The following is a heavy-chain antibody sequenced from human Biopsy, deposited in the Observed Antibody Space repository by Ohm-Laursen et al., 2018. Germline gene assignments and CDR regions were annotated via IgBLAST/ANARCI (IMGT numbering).Heavy chain of an antibody. D-gene: IGHD1-1*01. V-gene: IGHV4-61*01. Sequence: TLSLTCTVSGASVSRGSYDWSWIRQPPGKGLEGIGNIYNDVSTKYNPSLRSRVTISADKSTNQFSLKLRSVTAADTAVYYCARGYDGLYEAFDFWDQGTVVTVAS. CDR3: ARGYDGLYEAFDF. J-gene: IGHJ3*01. CDR2: IYNDVST. CDR1: GASVSRGSYD.